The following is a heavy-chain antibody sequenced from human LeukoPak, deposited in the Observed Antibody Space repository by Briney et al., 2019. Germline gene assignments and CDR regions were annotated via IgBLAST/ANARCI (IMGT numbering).Heavy chain of an antibody. J-gene: IGHJ5*02. CDR2: INPNGGST. V-gene: IGHV1-46*01. CDR3: ATDEIKYGVRGVISRWFDP. D-gene: IGHD3-10*01. Sequence: ASVKVSCKASGYTFTTYYMHWVRQAPGQGLEWMGIINPNGGSTTYAQKFQGRVTMTEDTSTDTAYMELSSLRSEDTAVYYCATDEIKYGVRGVISRWFDPWGQGTLVTVSS. CDR1: GYTFTTYY.